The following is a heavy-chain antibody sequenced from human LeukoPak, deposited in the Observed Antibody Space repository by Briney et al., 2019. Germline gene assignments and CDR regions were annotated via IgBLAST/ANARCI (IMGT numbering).Heavy chain of an antibody. CDR1: GGSISSFY. Sequence: PSETLSLTCTVSGGSISSFYWNWIRQPPGKGLEWIGYIYYSGNTNYNPSLKSRVTISVDMSKNQFSLNLSSVTAADTAVYYCAREGGAGGTIDYWGQGTLVTVSS. CDR2: IYYSGNT. V-gene: IGHV4-59*01. D-gene: IGHD2-8*01. CDR3: AREGGAGGTIDY. J-gene: IGHJ4*02.